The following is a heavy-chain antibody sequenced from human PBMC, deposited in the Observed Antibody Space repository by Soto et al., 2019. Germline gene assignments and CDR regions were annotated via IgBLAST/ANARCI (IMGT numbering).Heavy chain of an antibody. Sequence: QVQLVQSGAEVRKPGASVKVSCQASGYTLSTYAISWMRQAPGQGLEWMGWISTYNGDAKYVEKFQGRVTMTTDTSTTTAHMEVRSLKSDDTAIYYCARLRGYISSFPDYWGQGTLVTV. CDR3: ARLRGYISSFPDY. V-gene: IGHV1-18*01. J-gene: IGHJ4*02. CDR2: ISTYNGDA. D-gene: IGHD3-16*02. CDR1: GYTLSTYA.